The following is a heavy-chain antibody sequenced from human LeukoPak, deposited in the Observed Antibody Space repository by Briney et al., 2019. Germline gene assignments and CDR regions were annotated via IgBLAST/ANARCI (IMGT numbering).Heavy chain of an antibody. D-gene: IGHD2-2*01. CDR1: GFTFRNAW. Sequence: PGGSLRLSCAASGFTFRNAWMNSVRQAPGKGLEWLGRIKSKAAGGTADYAAPLKGRITISRDDSKNILYLQINSLRTDDTALYYCTTRTWADGFDIWGQGTMLIVSS. CDR3: TTRTWADGFDI. V-gene: IGHV3-15*01. CDR2: IKSKAAGGTA. J-gene: IGHJ3*02.